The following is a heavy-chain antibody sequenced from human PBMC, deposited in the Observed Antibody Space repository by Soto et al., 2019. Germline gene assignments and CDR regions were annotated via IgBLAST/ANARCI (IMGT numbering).Heavy chain of an antibody. CDR2: IYYSGST. V-gene: IGHV4-39*01. J-gene: IGHJ5*02. D-gene: IGHD3-10*01. CDR1: GGSISSSSYY. Sequence: PSETLSLTCTVSGGSISSSSYYWGWIRQPPGKGLEWIGSIYYSGSTYYNPSLKSRVTISVDTSKNQFSLKLSSVTAADTAVYYCASSVTMVTPNWFDPWGQGTLVTVSS. CDR3: ASSVTMVTPNWFDP.